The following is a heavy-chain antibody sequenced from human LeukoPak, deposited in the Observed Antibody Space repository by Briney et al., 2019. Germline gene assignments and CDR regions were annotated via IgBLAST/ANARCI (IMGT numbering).Heavy chain of an antibody. CDR3: ARQPYYYGSGSYPPLSRLPLYYFDY. Sequence: PSETLSLTCAVYGGSFSGYYWSWIRQPPGKGLEWIGEINHSGSTNYNPSLKSRVTISVDTSKNQFSLKLSSVTAADTAVYYCARQPYYYGSGSYPPLSRLPLYYFDYWGQGTLVTVSS. CDR2: INHSGST. V-gene: IGHV4-34*01. CDR1: GGSFSGYY. J-gene: IGHJ4*02. D-gene: IGHD3-10*01.